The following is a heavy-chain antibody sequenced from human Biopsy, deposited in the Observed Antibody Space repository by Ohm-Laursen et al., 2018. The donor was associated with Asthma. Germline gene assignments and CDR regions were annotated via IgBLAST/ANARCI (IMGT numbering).Heavy chain of an antibody. V-gene: IGHV4-30-2*06. CDR2: IYRNGDT. CDR3: ARGWNCGGDCYSLDS. J-gene: IGHJ4*02. Sequence: SQTLSLTCAVSGDSIDSGDYSWTWIRQSPGVGLEWIGYIYRNGDTYYNPTLKNRVTISIDRSKNQSSLRLRSVTAADTAVYYCARGWNCGGDCYSLDSWGQGTLVIVSS. D-gene: IGHD2-21*02. CDR1: GDSIDSGDYS.